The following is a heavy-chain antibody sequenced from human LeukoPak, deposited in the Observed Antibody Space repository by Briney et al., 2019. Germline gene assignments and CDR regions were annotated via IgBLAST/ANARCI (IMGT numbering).Heavy chain of an antibody. Sequence: SETLSLTCTVSGYSISRGYYWGWIRQPPGKGLEWIGIIYHSGSDFYNPYLKSRVTISVDTSKNQFSLNLSSVTAADTAVYYCARASTLNYYFGMDVWGQGTTVTVSS. J-gene: IGHJ6*02. CDR2: IYHSGSD. CDR1: GYSISRGYY. V-gene: IGHV4-38-2*02. CDR3: ARASTLNYYFGMDV. D-gene: IGHD4-17*01.